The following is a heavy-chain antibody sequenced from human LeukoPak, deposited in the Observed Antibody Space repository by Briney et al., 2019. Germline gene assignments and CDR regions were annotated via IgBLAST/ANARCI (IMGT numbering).Heavy chain of an antibody. D-gene: IGHD3-22*01. Sequence: GGSLRLSCAASGFTFSSSWMSWVRQAPGKGLEWVATIKPDGSAQYYVDSVKGRFTISRDNAKNSLFLQINSLRAEDTAVYYCANGGTYSSGPWGQGTLVTVSS. J-gene: IGHJ5*02. CDR2: IKPDGSAQ. CDR3: ANGGTYSSGP. V-gene: IGHV3-7*01. CDR1: GFTFSSSW.